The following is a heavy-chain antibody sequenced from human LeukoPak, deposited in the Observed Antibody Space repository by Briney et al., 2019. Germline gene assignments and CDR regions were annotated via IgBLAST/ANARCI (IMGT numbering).Heavy chain of an antibody. J-gene: IGHJ4*02. D-gene: IGHD2-8*01. CDR1: GFTFSSYW. CDR3: ASSKWNYYND. CDR2: IKQDGSEK. Sequence: GGSLRLSCAASGFTFSSYWMSWVRQAPGKGLEWVANIKQDGSEKYYVDSAEGRFAISRDNAKNSLYLQMNSLRAEDTAVYYCASSKWNYYNDWGQGTLVTVSS. V-gene: IGHV3-7*05.